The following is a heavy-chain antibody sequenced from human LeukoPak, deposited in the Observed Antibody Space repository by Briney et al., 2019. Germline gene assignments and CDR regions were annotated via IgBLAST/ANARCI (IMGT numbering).Heavy chain of an antibody. D-gene: IGHD3-22*01. CDR3: ARAGYYDLYGLDV. J-gene: IGHJ6*02. Sequence: SCKASGYTFTDSFMHWVRQAPGKGLEWVAVIWYDGSNKYYADSVKGRFTISRDNSKNTLYLQMNSLRAEDTAVYYCARAGYYDLYGLDVWGQGTTVTVSS. CDR2: IWYDGSNK. CDR1: GYTFTDSF. V-gene: IGHV3-33*01.